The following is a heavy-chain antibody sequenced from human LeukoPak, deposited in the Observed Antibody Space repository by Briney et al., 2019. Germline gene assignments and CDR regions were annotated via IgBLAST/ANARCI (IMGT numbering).Heavy chain of an antibody. D-gene: IGHD3-3*01. CDR2: MYISGST. Sequence: SETLSLTCTVSGDSICGFYWSWVRQPAGQGLEYIGHMYISGSTTYNPSLKSRVTMSVDLAKNEVSLKLTSVTAADTAIYFCASLDGETFAHWGRGTLVLVSS. CDR3: ASLDGETFAH. V-gene: IGHV4-4*07. CDR1: GDSICGFY. J-gene: IGHJ4*02.